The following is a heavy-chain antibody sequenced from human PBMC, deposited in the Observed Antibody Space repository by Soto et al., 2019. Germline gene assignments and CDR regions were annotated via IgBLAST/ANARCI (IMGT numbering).Heavy chain of an antibody. D-gene: IGHD3-10*01. CDR3: AKSTYYYGSETSFDY. J-gene: IGHJ4*02. CDR2: ISGSGGST. Sequence: GGSLRLSCAASGFTFSSYAMSWVRQAPGKGLDWVSAISGSGGSTYYADSVKGRFTISRDNSKNTLYLQMNSLRAEDTAVYYCAKSTYYYGSETSFDYWGQGTLVTVSS. CDR1: GFTFSSYA. V-gene: IGHV3-23*01.